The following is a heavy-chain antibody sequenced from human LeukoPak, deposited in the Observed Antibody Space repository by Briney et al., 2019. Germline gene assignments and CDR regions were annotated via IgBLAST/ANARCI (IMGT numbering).Heavy chain of an antibody. CDR3: ARLVVPPGNRGWYYEH. D-gene: IGHD2-2*01. CDR1: GFILSNYW. Sequence: GGSLRLSCAASGFILSNYWMAWVRQGPGEGPEWVANINQGGSEKYYVDSVRGRFTISRDNAKNSLDLQMNSLRVEDTAIYYCARLVVPPGNRGWYYEHWGQGTLVTVSS. V-gene: IGHV3-7*03. CDR2: INQGGSEK. J-gene: IGHJ4*02.